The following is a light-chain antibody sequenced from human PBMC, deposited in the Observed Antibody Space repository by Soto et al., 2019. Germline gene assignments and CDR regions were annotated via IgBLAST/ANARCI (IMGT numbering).Light chain of an antibody. CDR1: QSLLDSDDGNTY. CDR3: MQALQTPWT. CDR2: LGS. J-gene: IGKJ1*01. V-gene: IGKV2-28*01. Sequence: DIVMTQTPLSLPVTPGEPASISCRSSQSLLDSDDGNTYLDWYLQKPGQSPQLLIYLGSNRASGVPDRFSGSGSGTDFTLKISRVEAEDVGVYYCMQALQTPWTFGQGTKVDI.